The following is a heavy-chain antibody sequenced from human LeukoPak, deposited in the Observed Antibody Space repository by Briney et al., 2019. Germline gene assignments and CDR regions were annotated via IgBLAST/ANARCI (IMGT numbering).Heavy chain of an antibody. CDR1: GFTFSKYK. V-gene: IGHV3-21*01. J-gene: IGHJ6*04. CDR3: AELGITMIGGV. Sequence: GESLRLSCAASGFTFSKYKMNWVRQAPGKGLEWVSSISSSNTYIYYADSVKGRFTISRDNAKNSLYLQMNSLRAEDTAVYYCAELGITMIGGVWGKGTTVTISS. CDR2: ISSSNTYI. D-gene: IGHD3-10*02.